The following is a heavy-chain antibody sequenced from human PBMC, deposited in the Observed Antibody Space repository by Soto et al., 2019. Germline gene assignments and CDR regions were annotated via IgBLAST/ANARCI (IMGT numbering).Heavy chain of an antibody. Sequence: PSETLSLTCTVSGGSITDYSWVWIRQPAGKGLEWIGRIFSSGSTNYNPSLKGRITMSLDTSKNQFSLKLNSATATDTAVYFCATDQGVVVTADSWFDPWRKGIPVT. J-gene: IGHJ5*02. V-gene: IGHV4-4*07. D-gene: IGHD2-21*02. CDR3: ATDQGVVVTADSWFDP. CDR1: GGSITDYS. CDR2: IFSSGST.